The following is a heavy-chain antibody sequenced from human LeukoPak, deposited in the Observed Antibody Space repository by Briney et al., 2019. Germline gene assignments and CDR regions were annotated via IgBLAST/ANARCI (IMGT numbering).Heavy chain of an antibody. D-gene: IGHD3-22*01. J-gene: IGHJ4*02. CDR2: TRNKANSYTT. CDR1: GFTFSDHY. Sequence: GGSLRLSCAASGFTFSDHYMDWVRQAPGKGLEWVGRTRNKANSYTTEYAASVKGRFTISRDDSKNSLYLQMNSLKTEDTAVCYCARGSYYYDSSGYMRQFDYWGQGTLVTVSS. V-gene: IGHV3-72*01. CDR3: ARGSYYYDSSGYMRQFDY.